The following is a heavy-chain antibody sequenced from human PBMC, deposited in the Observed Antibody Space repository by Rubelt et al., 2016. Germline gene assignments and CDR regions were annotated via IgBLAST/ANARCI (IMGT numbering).Heavy chain of an antibody. CDR2: IWYDGSNK. J-gene: IGHJ4*02. Sequence: GFTFSSYGMHWVRQAPGKGLEWVAVIWYDGSNKYYADSVKGRFTISRDNSKNTLYLQMNSLRAEDTAVYYCARVGSVGRVIGYFDYWGQGTLVTVSS. CDR1: GFTFSSYG. V-gene: IGHV3-33*01. D-gene: IGHD3-16*02. CDR3: ARVGSVGRVIGYFDY.